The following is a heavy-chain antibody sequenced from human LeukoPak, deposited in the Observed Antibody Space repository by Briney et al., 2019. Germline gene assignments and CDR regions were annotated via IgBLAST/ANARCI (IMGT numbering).Heavy chain of an antibody. CDR3: ARDWQSVSDRGAWYVGYFDH. Sequence: PGGSLRLSCAPSGFAFSDHYMSWIRQAPGNGLEWLSYISNSGSYTKYADSVKGRFTISRDNAQKSLYLEMKSLRAEDTAVYYCARDWQSVSDRGAWYVGYFDHWGQGGLVTVS. D-gene: IGHD6-19*01. J-gene: IGHJ4*02. CDR2: ISNSGSYT. V-gene: IGHV3-11*06. CDR1: GFAFSDHY.